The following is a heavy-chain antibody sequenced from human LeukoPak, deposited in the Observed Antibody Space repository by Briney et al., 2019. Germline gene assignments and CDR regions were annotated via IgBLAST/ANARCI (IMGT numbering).Heavy chain of an antibody. CDR2: SKTDGGTT. V-gene: IGHV3-15*01. CDR3: ARDGRAAAGPYYFDY. Sequence: SKTDGGTTDYAAPVKGRFTISRDDSKNTLYLQMNSLRAEDTAVYYCARDGRAAAGPYYFDYWGQGTLVTVSS. D-gene: IGHD6-13*01. J-gene: IGHJ4*02.